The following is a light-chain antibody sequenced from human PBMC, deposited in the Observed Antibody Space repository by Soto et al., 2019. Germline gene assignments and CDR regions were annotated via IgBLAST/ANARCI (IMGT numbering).Light chain of an antibody. Sequence: ALTQPASVSGSPGQSITISCTGTSSDVGAYNYVSWYQQQSGKAPKLLIHEVSSRPAGVSDRFSGSKSGNTASLTISGLQAEDEADYYCSAFATSRAYVFGIGTKVTVL. CDR1: SSDVGAYNY. CDR2: EVS. V-gene: IGLV2-14*01. CDR3: SAFATSRAYV. J-gene: IGLJ1*01.